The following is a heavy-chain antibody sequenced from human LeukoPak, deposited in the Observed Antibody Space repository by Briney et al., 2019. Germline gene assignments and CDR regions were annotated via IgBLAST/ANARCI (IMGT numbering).Heavy chain of an antibody. Sequence: ASVKVSCKASGYTFTGYYMHWVRQAPGQRLEWMGRINPNSGGTNYAQKFQGRVTMTRDTSISTAYMELSRLRSDDTAVYYCASRAYYYDSSGYFSWGQGTLVTVSS. D-gene: IGHD3-22*01. V-gene: IGHV1-2*06. CDR1: GYTFTGYY. J-gene: IGHJ4*02. CDR2: INPNSGGT. CDR3: ASRAYYYDSSGYFS.